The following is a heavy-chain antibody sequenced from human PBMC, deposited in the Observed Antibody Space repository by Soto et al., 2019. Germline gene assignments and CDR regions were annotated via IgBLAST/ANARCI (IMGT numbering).Heavy chain of an antibody. D-gene: IGHD6-13*01. J-gene: IGHJ5*02. V-gene: IGHV4-30-4*01. CDR1: GGSISSGDYY. CDR3: ARDRYSSSYLWFDP. CDR2: IYYSGSP. Sequence: PSETLSLTCTVSGGSISSGDYYWSWIRQPPGKGLECIGYIYYSGSPYYNPSLKSRVALSVDTSKNQFSLKLSSVTAADTSVYYCARDRYSSSYLWFDPWGQGTMVTVSS.